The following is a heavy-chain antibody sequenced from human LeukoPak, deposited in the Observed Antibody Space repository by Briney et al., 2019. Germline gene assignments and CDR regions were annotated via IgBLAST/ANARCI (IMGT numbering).Heavy chain of an antibody. D-gene: IGHD6-19*01. Sequence: ASVKVSCKASGYTFTSHGISWVRQAPGQGLEWMGWISGYNGNTNYAQKLQDRVTVTTDTSTSTAYMELRSLRSDDTAVYYCARDGSVAGDYYSGMDVWGQGTTVTVSS. CDR2: ISGYNGNT. CDR3: ARDGSVAGDYYSGMDV. J-gene: IGHJ6*02. CDR1: GYTFTSHG. V-gene: IGHV1-18*01.